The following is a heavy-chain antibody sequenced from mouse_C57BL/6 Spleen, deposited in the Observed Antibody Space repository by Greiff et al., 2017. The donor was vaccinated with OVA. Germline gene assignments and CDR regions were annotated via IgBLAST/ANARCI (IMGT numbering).Heavy chain of an antibody. V-gene: IGHV1-64*01. D-gene: IGHD2-9*01. J-gene: IGHJ4*01. CDR1: GYTFTSYW. Sequence: QVQLQQPGAELVKPGASVKLSCKASGYTFTSYWMHWVKQRPGQGLEWIGMIHPNSGSTNYNEKFKSKATLTVDKSSSTAYMQLSSLTSEDSAVYYCARYPSMVTKAIDYWGQGTSVTVSS. CDR3: ARYPSMVTKAIDY. CDR2: IHPNSGST.